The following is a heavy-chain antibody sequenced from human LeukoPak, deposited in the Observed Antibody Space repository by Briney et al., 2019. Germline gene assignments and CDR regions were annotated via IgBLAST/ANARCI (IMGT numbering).Heavy chain of an antibody. V-gene: IGHV3-53*01. J-gene: IGHJ4*02. D-gene: IGHD2-15*01. CDR3: ARAPPEKCSGGSCYSLDY. CDR1: GLTVSSNY. CDR2: IYSDGGGGTT. Sequence: GGSLRLSCAASGLTVSSNYMSWVRQAPGEGLEWVSVIYSDGGGGTTYYADSVKGRFTISRDNSNNTLYLQMNSLRVEDTAVYYCARAPPEKCSGGSCYSLDYWGQGTLVTVSS.